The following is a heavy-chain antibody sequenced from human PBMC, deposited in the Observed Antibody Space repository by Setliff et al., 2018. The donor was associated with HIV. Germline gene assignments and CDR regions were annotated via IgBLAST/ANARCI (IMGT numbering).Heavy chain of an antibody. V-gene: IGHV3-23*01. CDR2: LSGSGGST. CDR1: ELTFSNYA. J-gene: IGHJ1*01. D-gene: IGHD3-10*01. Sequence: GGSLRLSCAASELTFSNYAMTWVRQAPGKGLEWVSSLSGSGGSTYYSDSVKGRFTISRDNSKNTLYLRMNSLRAEDTAVYYCAQAQTSVSGSYYQYLQHWGQGTLVTVSS. CDR3: AQAQTSVSGSYYQYLQH.